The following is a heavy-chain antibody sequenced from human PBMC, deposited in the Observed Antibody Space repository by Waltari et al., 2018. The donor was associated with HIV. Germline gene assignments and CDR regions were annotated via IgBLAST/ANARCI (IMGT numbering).Heavy chain of an antibody. Sequence: EVQLMESGGGLVQSGGALSPSCAAPGFTFTHYWMSWVRQTPGKGLALVAYIKDDGSEKYYMGSVKGRFTISRDNAKNSMFLQMNSLRAEDTAVYYCARIGTFPHNYAIDFWGQGTTVTVSS. CDR1: GFTFTHYW. CDR2: IKDDGSEK. CDR3: ARIGTFPHNYAIDF. J-gene: IGHJ6*02. D-gene: IGHD1-26*01. V-gene: IGHV3-7*01.